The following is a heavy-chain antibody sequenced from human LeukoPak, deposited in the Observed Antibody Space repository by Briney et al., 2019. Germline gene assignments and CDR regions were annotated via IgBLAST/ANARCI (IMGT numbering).Heavy chain of an antibody. V-gene: IGHV3-21*01. CDR3: ARDLRADYYDSSGYFAFDI. CDR1: GFTFSSYS. D-gene: IGHD3-22*01. J-gene: IGHJ3*02. CDR2: ISSSSSYI. Sequence: GGSLRLSCAASGFTFSSYSMNRVRQAPGKGLEWVSSISSSSSYIYYADSVKGRFTIARDNAKNSLYLQMNSLRDEDMAVYYCARDLRADYYDSSGYFAFDIWGQGTMVTVSS.